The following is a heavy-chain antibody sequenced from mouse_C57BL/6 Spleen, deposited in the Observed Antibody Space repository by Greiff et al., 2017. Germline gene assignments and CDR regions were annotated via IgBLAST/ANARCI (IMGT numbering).Heavy chain of an antibody. CDR2: IDPSDSET. CDR3: AFTTVVRGAMDY. V-gene: IGHV1-52*01. CDR1: GYTFTSYW. J-gene: IGHJ4*01. Sequence: QVQLQQPGAELVRPGSSVKLSCKASGYTFTSYWMHWVKQRPIQGLEWIGNIDPSDSETHYNQKFKDKATLTVDKSSSTAYMQLSSLTSEASAVYDCAFTTVVRGAMDYWGQGTSVTVSS. D-gene: IGHD1-1*01.